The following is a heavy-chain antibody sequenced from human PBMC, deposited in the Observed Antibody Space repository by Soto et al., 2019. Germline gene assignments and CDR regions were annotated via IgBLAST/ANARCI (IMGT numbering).Heavy chain of an antibody. J-gene: IGHJ4*02. CDR3: ARGADDFSSGYYYEY. V-gene: IGHV1-18*04. Sequence: QVQLVQSGAEVKKPGASVTVSCKASGYTFSRHGISWVRQAPGQGLEWMAWSGNTNYAQKFKGRLTLNTNPPTRTAYMELRSLRSDDTAVYYCARGADDFSSGYYYEYWGQGTLVTVSS. CDR1: GYTFSRHG. CDR2: SGNT. D-gene: IGHD3-3*01.